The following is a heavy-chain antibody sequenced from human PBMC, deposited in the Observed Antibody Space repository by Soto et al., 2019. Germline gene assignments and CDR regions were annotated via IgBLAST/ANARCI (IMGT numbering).Heavy chain of an antibody. J-gene: IGHJ4*02. Sequence: QVQLQESGPGLVKPSETLSLTCTVSGGSISSYYWSWIRQPPGKGLEWIGYIYYSGSTNYNPSLKSRVTISVDTSKNQFSLKLSSVTAADTAVYYCAREGGRWLQPYYFDYWGQGTLVTVSS. CDR1: GGSISSYY. V-gene: IGHV4-59*01. CDR3: AREGGRWLQPYYFDY. CDR2: IYYSGST. D-gene: IGHD3-16*01.